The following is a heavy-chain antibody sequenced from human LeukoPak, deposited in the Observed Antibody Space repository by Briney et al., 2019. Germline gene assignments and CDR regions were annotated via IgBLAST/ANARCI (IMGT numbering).Heavy chain of an antibody. CDR1: GYTFTSYG. Sequence: ASVKVSCKASGYTFTSYGISWVRQAPGQGLEWMGRIIPILGIANYAQKFQGRVTITADKSTSTAYMELSSLRSEDTAVYYCAQGNFTIFGVVHYYYYGMDVWGQGTTVTVSS. J-gene: IGHJ6*02. V-gene: IGHV1-69*04. CDR3: AQGNFTIFGVVHYYYYGMDV. D-gene: IGHD3-3*01. CDR2: IIPILGIA.